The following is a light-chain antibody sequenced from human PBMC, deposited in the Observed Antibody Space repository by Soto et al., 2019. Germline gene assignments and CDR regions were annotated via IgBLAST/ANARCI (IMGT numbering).Light chain of an antibody. CDR3: QQYGSSGP. CDR1: PSVTNY. CDR2: GAS. J-gene: IGKJ1*01. V-gene: IGKV3-20*01. Sequence: ETVLTQSPSTLSLAPGERATLPCRASPSVTNYLAWYKQKPGQAPSLLIYGASNRATGIPDRFSGSGSGTDFTLTLSRLEPADFAVYYCQQYGSSGPFGQGTKVEIK.